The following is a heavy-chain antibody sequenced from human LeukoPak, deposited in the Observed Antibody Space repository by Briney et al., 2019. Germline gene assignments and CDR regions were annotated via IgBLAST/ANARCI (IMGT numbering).Heavy chain of an antibody. CDR1: GYTFTNYD. CDR2: MNPHSGNT. V-gene: IGHV1-8*01. Sequence: ASVKVSCKASGYTFTNYDINWVRQATGQGLEWMGWMNPHSGNTGYAQKFQGRVTMTRNTSISTAYMELSSLRSEDTAVYYCARLSSHYGDYKVDPWGQGTLVTVSS. J-gene: IGHJ5*02. CDR3: ARLSSHYGDYKVDP. D-gene: IGHD4-17*01.